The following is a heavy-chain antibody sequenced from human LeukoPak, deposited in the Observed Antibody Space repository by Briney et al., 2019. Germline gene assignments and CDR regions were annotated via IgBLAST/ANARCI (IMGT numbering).Heavy chain of an antibody. J-gene: IGHJ4*02. CDR3: ARDLLRYFDCLSHYFDY. V-gene: IGHV1-18*01. D-gene: IGHD3-9*01. CDR2: ISAYNGNT. Sequence: ASVKVSCKASGYTFTSYGISWVRQAPGQGLEWMGWISAYNGNTNYAQKLQGRVTMTTDTSTSTAYMELRSLRSDDTAVCYCARDLLRYFDCLSHYFDYWGQGTLVTVSS. CDR1: GYTFTSYG.